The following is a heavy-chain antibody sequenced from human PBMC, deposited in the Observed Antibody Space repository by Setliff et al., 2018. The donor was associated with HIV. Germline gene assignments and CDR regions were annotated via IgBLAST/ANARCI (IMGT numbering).Heavy chain of an antibody. CDR1: GGSISSSNYY. J-gene: IGHJ4*02. CDR2: FYYSGST. CDR3: VRGPQWLVQKGRVYYFDY. V-gene: IGHV4-39*01. D-gene: IGHD6-19*01. Sequence: SETLSLTCAVSGGSISSSNYYWVWIRQPPGKELEWIGSFYYSGSTYYNPSLKSRVTISLDTSKNQFSLKLTSVTATDTAVYYCVRGPQWLVQKGRVYYFDYWGQGALVTVSS.